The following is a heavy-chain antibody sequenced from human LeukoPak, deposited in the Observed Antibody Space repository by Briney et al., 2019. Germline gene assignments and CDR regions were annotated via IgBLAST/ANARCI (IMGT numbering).Heavy chain of an antibody. V-gene: IGHV1-69*01. CDR2: IIPIFGTA. J-gene: IGHJ4*02. Sequence: AWVKVSCKASGGTFSSYAISWVRQAPGQGLEWMGGIIPIFGTANYAQKFQGRVTITADESTSTAYMELSSLRSEDTAVYYCARDRSLSRPLYSSSPYYFDYWGQATLVTVSS. CDR3: ARDRSLSRPLYSSSPYYFDY. CDR1: GGTFSSYA. D-gene: IGHD6-6*01.